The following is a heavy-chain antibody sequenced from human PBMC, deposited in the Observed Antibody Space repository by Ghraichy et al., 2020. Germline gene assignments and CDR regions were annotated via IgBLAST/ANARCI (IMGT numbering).Heavy chain of an antibody. V-gene: IGHV4-39*01. CDR3: ARLRRLGVTGPFDY. CDR1: GGSISSSSYY. D-gene: IGHD4-11*01. Sequence: SETLSLTCTVSGGSISSSSYYWGWIRQPPGKGLEWIGSIYYSGSTYYNPSLKSRVTISVDTSKNQFSLKLSSVTAADTAVYYCARLRRLGVTGPFDYWGQGTLVTVSS. J-gene: IGHJ4*02. CDR2: IYYSGST.